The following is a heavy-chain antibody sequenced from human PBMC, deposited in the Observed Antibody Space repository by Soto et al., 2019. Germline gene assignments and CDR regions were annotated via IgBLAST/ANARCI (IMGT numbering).Heavy chain of an antibody. D-gene: IGHD6-6*01. V-gene: IGHV4-31*02. Sequence: WTWIRQPPGKGLEWIGYNYYSGITYYNPSLKSRVTISLDTSKNQVSLKLSSVTAAATAVYYCARGSSIAGLYYGMDVWGQGTTVTVSS. CDR3: ARGSSIAGLYYGMDV. CDR2: NYYSGIT. J-gene: IGHJ6*02.